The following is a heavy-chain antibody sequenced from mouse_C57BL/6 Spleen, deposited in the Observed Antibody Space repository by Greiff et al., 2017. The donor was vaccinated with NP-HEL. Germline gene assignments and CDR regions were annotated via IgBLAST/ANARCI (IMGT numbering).Heavy chain of an antibody. D-gene: IGHD1-1*01. Sequence: VQLQQPGAELVMPGASVKLSCKASGYTFTSYWMHWVKQRPGQGLEWIGEIDPSDSYTNYNQKFKGKSTLTVDKSSSTAYMQLSSLTSEDSAVYYCARSRYYYGSLYYFDYWGQGTTLTVSS. CDR1: GYTFTSYW. CDR3: ARSRYYYGSLYYFDY. V-gene: IGHV1-69*01. J-gene: IGHJ2*01. CDR2: IDPSDSYT.